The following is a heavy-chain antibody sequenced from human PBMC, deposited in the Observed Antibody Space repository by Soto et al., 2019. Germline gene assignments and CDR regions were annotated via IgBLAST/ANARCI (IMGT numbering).Heavy chain of an antibody. J-gene: IGHJ4*02. CDR1: EFSVSNNY. D-gene: IGHD4-4*01. Sequence: GGSLRLSCAASEFSVSNNYMSWVRQAPGKGLEWVSVIYRGGGTYYADSVKGRFTISRDNSKNTVYLQMNSLRAEDTAVYYCASLYRGLTVTRREVFDYWGQGTLVTVSS. CDR2: IYRGGGT. V-gene: IGHV3-53*01. CDR3: ASLYRGLTVTRREVFDY.